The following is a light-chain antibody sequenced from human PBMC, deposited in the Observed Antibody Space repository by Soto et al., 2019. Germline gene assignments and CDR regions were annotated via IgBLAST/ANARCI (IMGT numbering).Light chain of an antibody. CDR2: EVS. J-gene: IGLJ1*01. Sequence: ALTQPASVSGSPGQTITISCTGTSSDVGSYNLVSWYQHHPGKAPKLMIFEVSKRPSGVSNRFSGSKSGNTASLTISGLQAEDEAEYYCCSYGGTYVFGTGTKV. CDR1: SSDVGSYNL. V-gene: IGLV2-23*02. CDR3: CSYGGTYV.